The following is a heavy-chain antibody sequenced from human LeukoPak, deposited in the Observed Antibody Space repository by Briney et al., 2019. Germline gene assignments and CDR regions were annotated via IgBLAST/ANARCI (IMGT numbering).Heavy chain of an antibody. CDR1: GFTFICYA. D-gene: IGHD3-16*01. CDR3: VKDPWGTTTPFY. CDR2: ISGSGGST. Sequence: WGSLRLSCAASGFTFICYAMSWVRPAAGKGLEWVGAISGSGGSTYYADSVTGRFTISRDNSKNTLYLQMNSLRAEDTAVNFCVKDPWGTTTPFYWGQGTLVTVSS. V-gene: IGHV3-23*01. J-gene: IGHJ4*02.